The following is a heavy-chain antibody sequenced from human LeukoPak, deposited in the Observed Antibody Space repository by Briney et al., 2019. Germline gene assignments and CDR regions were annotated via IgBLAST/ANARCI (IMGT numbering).Heavy chain of an antibody. Sequence: PGRSLRLSCAASGFTFSSYAMSWVRQAPGKGLEWVSAISGSGGSTYYADSVKGRFTISRDNSKNTLYLQMNSLRAEDTAVYYCAKPYVEVTSPNWFDPWGQGTLVTVSS. V-gene: IGHV3-23*01. CDR1: GFTFSSYA. CDR2: ISGSGGST. J-gene: IGHJ5*02. CDR3: AKPYVEVTSPNWFDP. D-gene: IGHD4-17*01.